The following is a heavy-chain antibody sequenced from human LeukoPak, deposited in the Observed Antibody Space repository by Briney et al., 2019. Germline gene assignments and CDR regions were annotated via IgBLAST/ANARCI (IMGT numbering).Heavy chain of an antibody. CDR3: VRDSYYHPDY. D-gene: IGHD3-10*01. CDR2: ISYDGSNK. V-gene: IGHV3-33*05. J-gene: IGHJ4*02. Sequence: GGSLRLSCAASGFTFSSYGMHWVRQAPGKGLEWVAVISYDGSNKYYADSVKGRFTISRDNAKNMMYLQMNSLGAEDTAVYYCVRDSYYHPDYWGQGTLVTVSS. CDR1: GFTFSSYG.